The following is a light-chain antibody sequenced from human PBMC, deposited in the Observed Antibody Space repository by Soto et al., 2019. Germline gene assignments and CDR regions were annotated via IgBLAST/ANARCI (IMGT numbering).Light chain of an antibody. V-gene: IGKV3-15*01. J-gene: IGKJ1*01. CDR1: ESVSTN. CDR3: QQYSIWRT. CDR2: GAS. Sequence: EIVLTQSPATLSLYPGERATLSCRASESVSTNLAWYQQKAGQAPRLLIYGASTRATGIPARFSGSGSGTEFTLTISGLQSEGFAVYYCQQYSIWRTFGQGTKVDIK.